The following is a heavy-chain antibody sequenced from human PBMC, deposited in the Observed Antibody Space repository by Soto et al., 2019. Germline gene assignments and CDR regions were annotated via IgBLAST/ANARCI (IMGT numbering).Heavy chain of an antibody. V-gene: IGHV4-34*01. D-gene: IGHD3-3*01. Sequence: ETLSLACSVYGASFSGYYWSWTRQPPGKGLEWIGEINHSGSTNYNPSLKSRVTISLDTSKNQFSLKLSSVTDADTDVYYCARGGRITIFGVVTSYYYYGMDVWGQGTTVTVSS. CDR1: GASFSGYY. J-gene: IGHJ6*02. CDR3: ARGGRITIFGVVTSYYYYGMDV. CDR2: INHSGST.